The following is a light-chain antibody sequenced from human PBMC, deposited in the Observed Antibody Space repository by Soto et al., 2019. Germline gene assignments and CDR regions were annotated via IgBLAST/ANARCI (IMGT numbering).Light chain of an antibody. Sequence: QSALTQPASVSGSPGQSITISCTGTSSDVGSYNLVSWYQQHPGKAPKLMIYEGNKRPSGVSNRFSGSKSGNTASLTISGLQAEDEADYYCCSYAGEVFGTGTKLTVL. CDR1: SSDVGSYNL. J-gene: IGLJ1*01. CDR2: EGN. CDR3: CSYAGEV. V-gene: IGLV2-23*01.